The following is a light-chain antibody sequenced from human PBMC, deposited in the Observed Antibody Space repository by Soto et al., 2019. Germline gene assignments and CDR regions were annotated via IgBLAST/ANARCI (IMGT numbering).Light chain of an antibody. CDR1: QSVSSNY. J-gene: IGKJ1*01. CDR3: QHYGSSPET. V-gene: IGKV3-20*01. Sequence: EIVLTQSPGTLSLSPGERATLSCRASQSVSSNYLAWYQQKPGQAPRLLIYGASSRATGIPDRFSGSGSGTDFTLNISRLEPEDFAVYYCQHYGSSPETFGQGTKVEIK. CDR2: GAS.